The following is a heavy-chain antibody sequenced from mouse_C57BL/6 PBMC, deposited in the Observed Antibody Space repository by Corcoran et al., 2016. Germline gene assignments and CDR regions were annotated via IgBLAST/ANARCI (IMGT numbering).Heavy chain of an antibody. V-gene: IGHV1-76*01. J-gene: IGHJ2*01. CDR3: ARTYYHFLYYFDY. CDR1: GYTFTDYY. D-gene: IGHD2-10*01. Sequence: QVQLKQSGAELVRPGASVKLSCKASGYTFTDYYINWVKQRPGQGLEWIARIYPGSGNTYYNEKFKGKATLTAEKSSSTTYMQLSSLTSEDSAVYFCARTYYHFLYYFDYWGQGTTLTVSS. CDR2: IYPGSGNT.